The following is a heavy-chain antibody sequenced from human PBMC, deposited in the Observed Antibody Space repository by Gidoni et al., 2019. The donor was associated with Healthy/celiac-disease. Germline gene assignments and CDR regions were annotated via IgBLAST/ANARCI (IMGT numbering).Heavy chain of an antibody. CDR3: ARAPMVRGVPGWFDP. J-gene: IGHJ5*02. Sequence: QVQLQESGPGLVKPSETLSLTCTVSGGSISSYYWSWILQPPGKGLEWIGYIYYSGSTNYNPSLKSRVTISVDTSKNQFSLKLSSVTAADTAVYYCARAPMVRGVPGWFDPWGQGTLVTVSS. CDR1: GGSISSYY. V-gene: IGHV4-59*01. D-gene: IGHD3-10*01. CDR2: IYYSGST.